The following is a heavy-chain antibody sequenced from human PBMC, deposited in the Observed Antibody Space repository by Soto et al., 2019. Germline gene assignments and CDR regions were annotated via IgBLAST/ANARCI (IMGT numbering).Heavy chain of an antibody. V-gene: IGHV3-30-3*01. CDR3: ARADYGGDYFDY. J-gene: IGHJ4*02. Sequence: QVQVVESGGGVVQPGRSLRLSCAASGFTFSSYAMHWVRQAPGKGLEWVAVISYDGSNKYYADSVKGRFTISRDSSKNTLYVQMNSLRAEDTAVYYCARADYGGDYFDYWGQGTLVTVSS. CDR2: ISYDGSNK. D-gene: IGHD4-17*01. CDR1: GFTFSSYA.